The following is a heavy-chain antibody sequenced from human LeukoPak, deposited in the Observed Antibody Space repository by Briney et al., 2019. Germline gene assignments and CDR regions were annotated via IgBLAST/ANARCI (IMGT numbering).Heavy chain of an antibody. V-gene: IGHV1-2*02. CDR1: GYTFTSYY. Sequence: ASVKVSCKASGYTFTSYYMHWVRQAPGQGLEWMGWINPNSGGTNYAQKFQGRVTMTRDTSISTAYMELSRLRSDDTAVYYCAGAETYDSSGPIDYWGQGTLVTVSS. J-gene: IGHJ4*02. CDR2: INPNSGGT. D-gene: IGHD3-22*01. CDR3: AGAETYDSSGPIDY.